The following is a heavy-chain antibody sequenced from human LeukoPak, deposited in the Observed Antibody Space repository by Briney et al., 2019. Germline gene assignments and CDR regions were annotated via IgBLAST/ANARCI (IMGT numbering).Heavy chain of an antibody. Sequence: GESLKISCKGSEYSFTSYWIGWVRQMPGKGLEWMGIIYPGDSDTRYSPSFQGQVTISADKSISTAYLQWSSLKASDTAMYYCAKYTSSGWYPDAFDIWGQGTMVTVSS. CDR3: AKYTSSGWYPDAFDI. CDR1: EYSFTSYW. J-gene: IGHJ3*02. CDR2: IYPGDSDT. D-gene: IGHD6-19*01. V-gene: IGHV5-51*01.